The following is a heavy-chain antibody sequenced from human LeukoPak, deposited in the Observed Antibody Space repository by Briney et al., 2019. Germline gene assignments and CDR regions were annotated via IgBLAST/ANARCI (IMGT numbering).Heavy chain of an antibody. Sequence: GGSLRLSGAAPGFTFSTYAMSWVRQAPGKGLQWVSTISGDGGRTSYADSLKDRFTISRDNSKNSLYLHMNSLRAEDTALYYCAKGVDPTVTILSTWYFDLWGRGTLVTVSS. CDR3: AKGVDPTVTILSTWYFDL. CDR1: GFTFSTYA. CDR2: ISGDGGRT. J-gene: IGHJ2*01. V-gene: IGHV3-23*01. D-gene: IGHD4-17*01.